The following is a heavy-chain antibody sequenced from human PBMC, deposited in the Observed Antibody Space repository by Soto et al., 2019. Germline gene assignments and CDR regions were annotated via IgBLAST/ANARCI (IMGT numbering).Heavy chain of an antibody. J-gene: IGHJ4*02. V-gene: IGHV1-8*01. CDR1: GYTFTSYD. CDR2: MNPNSGNT. D-gene: IGHD3-3*01. CDR3: TTTLAGEWLFDDY. Sequence: QVQLVQSGAEVKKPGASVKVSCKASGYTFTSYDINWVRQATGQGLEWMGWMNPNSGNTGYAQKFQGRVNMTKNTSISTAYMEMSSLISEETAVYYCTTTLAGEWLFDDYWGQGTLVTVSS.